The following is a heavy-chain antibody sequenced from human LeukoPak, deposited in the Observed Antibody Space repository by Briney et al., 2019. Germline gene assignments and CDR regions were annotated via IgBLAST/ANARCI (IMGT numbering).Heavy chain of an antibody. CDR2: MNPNSGNT. Sequence: GASVKVSCKASGYTFTSYDINWVRQATGQGLEWMGWMNPNSGNTGYAQKFQGRVTITRNTSISTAYMELSSLRSEDTAVYYCARGHYDDSSGYYYAYAFDIWGQGTMVTVSS. D-gene: IGHD3-22*01. CDR3: ARGHYDDSSGYYYAYAFDI. J-gene: IGHJ3*02. CDR1: GYTFTSYD. V-gene: IGHV1-8*03.